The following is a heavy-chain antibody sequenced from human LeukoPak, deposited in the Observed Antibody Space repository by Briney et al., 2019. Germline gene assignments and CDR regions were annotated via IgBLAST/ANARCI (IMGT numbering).Heavy chain of an antibody. J-gene: IGHJ4*02. CDR3: ARVGATLSHFDY. Sequence: GGSLRLSCAASGFTFSSYEMNWVRQAPGKGLEWVSVIYSGGSTYYADSVKGRFTISRDNSKNTLYLQMNSLRAEDTAVYYCARVGATLSHFDYWGQGTLVTVSS. CDR1: GFTFSSYE. V-gene: IGHV3-66*01. CDR2: IYSGGST. D-gene: IGHD1-26*01.